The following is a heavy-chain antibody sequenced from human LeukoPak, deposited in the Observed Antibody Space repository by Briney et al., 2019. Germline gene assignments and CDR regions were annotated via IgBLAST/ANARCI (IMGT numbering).Heavy chain of an antibody. V-gene: IGHV1-46*01. D-gene: IGHD3-10*01. CDR3: ARDSRSGTFWPFDP. CDR1: GYTFISYY. CDR2: IDSSSGTT. Sequence: GASVKVSCKTSGYTFISYYLHWVRQAPGQGLEWMGRIDSSSGTTIFSEKFQGRLTMTRDTSTTTIYMGLSSLTSEDTAMYFCARDSRSGTFWPFDPWGQGTLVIVSS. J-gene: IGHJ5*02.